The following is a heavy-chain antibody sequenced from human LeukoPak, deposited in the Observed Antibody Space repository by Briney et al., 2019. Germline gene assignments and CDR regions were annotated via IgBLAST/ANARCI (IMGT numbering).Heavy chain of an antibody. CDR1: GGSISSSTYY. D-gene: IGHD5-18*01. CDR2: ISYSGST. V-gene: IGHV4-39*02. Sequence: KTSETLSLTCTVSGGSISSSTYYWDWIRQPPGKGLEWIGSISYSGSTYYNSSLESRVTISVDTSKNYFSLKLRSVTAADTAVYYCASGEYNYGFPPFDYWGRGTLVTVSS. J-gene: IGHJ4*02. CDR3: ASGEYNYGFPPFDY.